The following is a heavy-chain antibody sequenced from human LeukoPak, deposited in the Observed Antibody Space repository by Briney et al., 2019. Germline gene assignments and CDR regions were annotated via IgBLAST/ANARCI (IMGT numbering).Heavy chain of an antibody. J-gene: IGHJ4*02. CDR3: ARDILATSIAAPYY. Sequence: SETLSLTCTVSGGSISSYYWSWIRQPPGKGLEWIGYIYYSGSTNYNPSLKSQVTISVDTSKNQFSLKLSSVTAADTAVYYCARDILATSIAAPYYWGQGTLVTVSS. D-gene: IGHD6-13*01. CDR1: GGSISSYY. CDR2: IYYSGST. V-gene: IGHV4-59*01.